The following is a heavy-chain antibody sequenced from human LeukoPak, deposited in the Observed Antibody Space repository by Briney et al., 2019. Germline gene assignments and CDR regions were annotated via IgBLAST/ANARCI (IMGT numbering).Heavy chain of an antibody. J-gene: IGHJ3*02. CDR2: INPGGGNT. CDR3: ARSDCSSTSCYVRGAFDI. CDR1: GYTFTNYY. D-gene: IGHD2-2*01. Sequence: ASVKVSCKASGYTFTNYYMHWVRQAPGQGLEWMGLINPGGGNTNYAQNFQGRVTMTTDTSTSTAYMELRSLRSDDTAVYYCARSDCSSTSCYVRGAFDIWGQGTMVTVSS. V-gene: IGHV1-46*01.